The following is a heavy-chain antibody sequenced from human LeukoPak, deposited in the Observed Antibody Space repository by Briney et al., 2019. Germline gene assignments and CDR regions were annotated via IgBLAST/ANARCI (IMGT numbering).Heavy chain of an antibody. CDR2: INHSGST. V-gene: IGHV4-34*01. CDR3: AREGMVAVADDAFDI. CDR1: GGSFSGYY. Sequence: KSSETLSLTCAVYGGSFSGYYWSWIRQPPGKGLEWIGEINHSGSTNYNPSLKSRVTISVDTSKNQFSLKLSSVTAADTAVYYCAREGMVAVADDAFDIWGQGTMVTVSS. J-gene: IGHJ3*02. D-gene: IGHD6-19*01.